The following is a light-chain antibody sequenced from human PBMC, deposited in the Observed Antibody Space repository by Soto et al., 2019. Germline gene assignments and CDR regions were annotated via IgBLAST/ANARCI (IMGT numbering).Light chain of an antibody. J-gene: IGKJ1*01. Sequence: DIQMTQSPSTLSGSVGDRVTITCRAGQTISSWLAWYQQKPGKAPKLLIYKASTFKSGVPSRFSGSGSGTEFTLTISSLQPDDFATYYCQHYNSYSEAFGQGTKVDIK. V-gene: IGKV1-5*03. CDR1: QTISSW. CDR3: QHYNSYSEA. CDR2: KAS.